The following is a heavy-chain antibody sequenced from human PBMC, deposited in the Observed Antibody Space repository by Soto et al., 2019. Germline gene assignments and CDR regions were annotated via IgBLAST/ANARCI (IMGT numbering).Heavy chain of an antibody. J-gene: IGHJ5*02. CDR2: IHPDDSDT. D-gene: IGHD3-22*01. CDR3: ARVRDSTIFAP. V-gene: IGHV5-51*01. Sequence: GEALELSCKGCGYTFARSWSAWVRQMPGKGLEWMGIIHPDDSDTRYSPSFQGQVTISADKSLSTAYLQWSSLKASDTAMYYCARVRDSTIFAPWGQGTSVTVSS. CDR1: GYTFARSW.